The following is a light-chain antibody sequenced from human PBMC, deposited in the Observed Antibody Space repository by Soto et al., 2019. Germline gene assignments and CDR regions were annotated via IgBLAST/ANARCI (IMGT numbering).Light chain of an antibody. Sequence: EIVMTQSPAALSLSPGERATLSYRASQSVSNNLAWYHQKPGQAPRLLIYGASTRATGIPARFSGSGSGTEFTLTISSLQSEDFAVYYCQQYNNWWTFGQGTKVEIK. J-gene: IGKJ1*01. CDR3: QQYNNWWT. CDR1: QSVSNN. CDR2: GAS. V-gene: IGKV3-15*01.